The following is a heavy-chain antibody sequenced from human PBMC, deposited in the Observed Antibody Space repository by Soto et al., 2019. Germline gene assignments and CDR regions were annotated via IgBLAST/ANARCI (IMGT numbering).Heavy chain of an antibody. CDR3: AKDRPVKARSGSLSS. V-gene: IGHV3-30*18. J-gene: IGHJ5*02. CDR1: GLIFSNYG. CDR2: ISHDGKNK. Sequence: LRLSCAASGLIFSNYGMHWVRQAPGKGLEWVALISHDGKNKYYADSVQGRFTIPRDNSKNTLYLQMNSLRGDDTAVYYCAKDRPVKARSGSLSSWGQGTLVTVSS. D-gene: IGHD1-26*01.